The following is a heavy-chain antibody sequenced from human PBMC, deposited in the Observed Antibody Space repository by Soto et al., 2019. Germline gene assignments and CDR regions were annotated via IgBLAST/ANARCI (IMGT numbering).Heavy chain of an antibody. CDR1: GYSFTSYW. D-gene: IGHD3-22*01. Sequence: GESLKISCKGSGYSFTSYWIGWVRQMPGKGLEWMGIIYPGDSDTRYSPSFQGQVTISADKSISTAYLQWSSLKASDTAMYYCARHYDSSSLEYYYYGMDVWGQGTTVTVSS. J-gene: IGHJ6*02. CDR2: IYPGDSDT. V-gene: IGHV5-51*01. CDR3: ARHYDSSSLEYYYYGMDV.